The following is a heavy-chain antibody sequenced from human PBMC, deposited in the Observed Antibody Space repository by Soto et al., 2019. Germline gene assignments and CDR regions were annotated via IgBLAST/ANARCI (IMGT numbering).Heavy chain of an antibody. V-gene: IGHV3-15*07. Sequence: EVQLVESGGGLVQPGGSLRLSCAASGFTFSNAWMNWVRQAPGKGLEWVGRIKSKTDGGITEYAAPVKGRFTISRDDSKNTLYLQMNSLKTEDTALYYCTPDALLWSGEFPEYFQHWGQGTLVTVSP. CDR3: TPDALLWSGEFPEYFQH. CDR1: GFTFSNAW. D-gene: IGHD3-10*01. J-gene: IGHJ1*01. CDR2: IKSKTDGGIT.